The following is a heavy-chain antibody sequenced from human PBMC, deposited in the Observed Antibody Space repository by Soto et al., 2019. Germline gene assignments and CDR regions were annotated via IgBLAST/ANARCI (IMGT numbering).Heavy chain of an antibody. CDR1: GYTLTELS. J-gene: IGHJ6*03. CDR3: ATANTSIAAAGSELNYYYYYMDV. Sequence: ASVKVSCKVSGYTLTELSMHWVRQAPGKGLEWMGGFDPEDGETIYAQKFQGRVTMTEDTSTDTAYMELSSLRSEDTAVYYCATANTSIAAAGSELNYYYYYMDVWGKGTTVTVSS. CDR2: FDPEDGET. D-gene: IGHD6-13*01. V-gene: IGHV1-24*01.